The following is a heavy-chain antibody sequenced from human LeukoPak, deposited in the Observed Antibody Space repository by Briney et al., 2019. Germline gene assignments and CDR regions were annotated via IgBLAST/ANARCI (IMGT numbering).Heavy chain of an antibody. Sequence: AGTLRLSCAASGFTFSDYYMSWIRQAPGRGLEWVSFVSSSSSYTNYADSVRGRFTISRDNAKDSLYLQMNSLRAEDTAVYYCAAAPHPRVLAATGFDPWGQGTLVTVSS. CDR1: GFTFSDYY. D-gene: IGHD2-15*01. V-gene: IGHV3-11*06. J-gene: IGHJ5*02. CDR3: AAAPHPRVLAATGFDP. CDR2: VSSSSSYT.